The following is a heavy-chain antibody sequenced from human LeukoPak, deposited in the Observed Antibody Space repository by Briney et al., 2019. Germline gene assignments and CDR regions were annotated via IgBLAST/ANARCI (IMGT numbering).Heavy chain of an antibody. Sequence: GGSLRLSCAASGFTVSSNYMTWVRQAPGKGLEWVSVIHKNAITYYADTVKGRFTISRDNSKNMLYLQMNSLRAEDTAVYYCAKAGAVVVVAAKYFDYWGQGTLVTVSS. CDR2: IHKNAIT. J-gene: IGHJ4*02. D-gene: IGHD2-15*01. CDR1: GFTVSSNY. CDR3: AKAGAVVVVAAKYFDY. V-gene: IGHV3-53*01.